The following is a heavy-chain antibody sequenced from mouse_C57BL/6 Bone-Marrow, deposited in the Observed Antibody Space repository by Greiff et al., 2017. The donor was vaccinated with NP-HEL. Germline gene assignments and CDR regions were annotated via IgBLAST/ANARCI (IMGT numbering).Heavy chain of an antibody. D-gene: IGHD2-5*01. V-gene: IGHV1-53*01. CDR3: ASHSNYGY. J-gene: IGHJ2*01. Sequence: QVQLQQPGTELVKPGASVKLSCKASGYTFTSYWMHWVKQSPGQGLEWIGNIHPSIGGTNYNAKFKSKATLTVDKSSSKAYMQLSSLASEDSTVYYCASHSNYGYWGQGNTLTVSS. CDR1: GYTFTSYW. CDR2: IHPSIGGT.